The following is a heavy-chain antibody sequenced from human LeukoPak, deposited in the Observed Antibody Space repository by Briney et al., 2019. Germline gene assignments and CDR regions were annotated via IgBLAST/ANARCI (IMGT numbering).Heavy chain of an antibody. J-gene: IGHJ4*02. CDR2: ISHSGTT. D-gene: IGHD1-26*01. CDR1: GYSISSGYY. Sequence: PSETLSLTCTVSGYSISSGYYWGWIRQPPGKGLEWIGSISHSGTTYYNPSLKSRVTISVDTSKNQFSLKLSSVTAADTAVYYCARDGGRLGATFNWGQGTLVTVSS. CDR3: ARDGGRLGATFN. V-gene: IGHV4-38-2*02.